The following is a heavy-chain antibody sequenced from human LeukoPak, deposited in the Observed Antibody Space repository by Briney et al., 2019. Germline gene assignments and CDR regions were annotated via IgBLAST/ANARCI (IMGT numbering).Heavy chain of an antibody. J-gene: IGHJ5*02. V-gene: IGHV4-34*01. Sequence: SETLSLTCTVYGGSFSGYYWSWIRQPPGKGLEWIGEINHSGSTNYNPSLKSRVTISVDTSKNQFSLKLSSVTAADTAVYYCARGGASYNWNWFDPWGQGTLVTVSS. CDR1: GGSFSGYY. D-gene: IGHD1-20*01. CDR2: INHSGST. CDR3: ARGGASYNWNWFDP.